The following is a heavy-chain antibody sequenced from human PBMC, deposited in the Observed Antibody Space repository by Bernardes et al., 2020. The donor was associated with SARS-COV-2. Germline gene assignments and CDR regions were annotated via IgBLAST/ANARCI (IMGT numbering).Heavy chain of an antibody. Sequence: GGSLRLSCAASGFTFSSYWMHWVRQAPGKGLVWVSRINSDGSSTSYADSVKGRFTISRDNAKNTLYLQMNSLRAEDTAVYYCARETVTLTIFGVGGGMDVWGQGTTVTVSS. CDR2: INSDGSST. V-gene: IGHV3-74*01. J-gene: IGHJ6*02. CDR3: ARETVTLTIFGVGGGMDV. D-gene: IGHD3-3*01. CDR1: GFTFSSYW.